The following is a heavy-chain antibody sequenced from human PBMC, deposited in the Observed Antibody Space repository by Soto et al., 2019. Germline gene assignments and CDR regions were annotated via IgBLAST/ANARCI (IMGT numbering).Heavy chain of an antibody. D-gene: IGHD3-9*01. CDR2: IYPGDSDT. Sequence: RGESRKIACRGSGYSLTSYWIGWVRQMPGKGLEWMGIIYPGDSDTRYSPSFQGQVTISADKSISTAYLQWSSLKASDTAMYYCARHSTYYDILTGYSEYYGMDVWGQGTTVT. V-gene: IGHV5-51*01. CDR3: ARHSTYYDILTGYSEYYGMDV. J-gene: IGHJ6*02. CDR1: GYSLTSYW.